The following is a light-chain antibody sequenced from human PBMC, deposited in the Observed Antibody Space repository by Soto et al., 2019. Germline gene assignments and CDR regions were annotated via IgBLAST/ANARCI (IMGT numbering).Light chain of an antibody. CDR2: DAS. V-gene: IGKV3-11*01. J-gene: IGKJ5*01. Sequence: IVFTQSPATLSLSPGERATLSCRASQSVSSYLAWYQQKPGQAPRLLIYDASNRATGIPARFSGSGSGTDFTLTISSLQSEDFAVYYCQQYGNSIPITFGQGTRLEIK. CDR1: QSVSSY. CDR3: QQYGNSIPIT.